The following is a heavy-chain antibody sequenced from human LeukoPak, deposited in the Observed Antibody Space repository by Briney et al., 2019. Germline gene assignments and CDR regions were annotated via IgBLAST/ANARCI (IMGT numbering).Heavy chain of an antibody. V-gene: IGHV4-39*01. CDR1: GGSISSSSYY. CDR2: IYYSGST. CDR3: ARQTHDFWSGYYPYYFDY. J-gene: IGHJ4*02. Sequence: PSETLSLTCTVSGGSISSSSYYWGWIRQPPGKGLEWIGSIYYSGSTYYNPSLKSRVTISVDTSKNQFSLKLSSVTAADTAVYYCARQTHDFWSGYYPYYFDYWGQGTLVTVSS. D-gene: IGHD3-3*01.